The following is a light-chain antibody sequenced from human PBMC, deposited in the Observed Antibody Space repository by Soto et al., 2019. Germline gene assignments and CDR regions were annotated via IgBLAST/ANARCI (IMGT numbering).Light chain of an antibody. V-gene: IGKV3-11*01. CDR3: QQRSNWPPQIT. J-gene: IGKJ5*01. Sequence: IVLTHSPATLSLSPGEIATLSCTATQSVSSFLAWYQQKPGQAPRLLIYDASNRATGTPARFSGSGSGTDFALTISSLEPEDFAVYYCQQRSNWPPQITFGQGTRLEFK. CDR2: DAS. CDR1: QSVSSF.